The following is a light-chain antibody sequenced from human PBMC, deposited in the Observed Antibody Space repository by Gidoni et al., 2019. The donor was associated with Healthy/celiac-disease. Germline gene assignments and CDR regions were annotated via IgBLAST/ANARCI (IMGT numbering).Light chain of an antibody. CDR2: DAS. V-gene: IGKV3-11*01. CDR3: QQRSNWPPGVT. Sequence: EIVLTQSPATLSLYPGERAPLSCRASQSVSSYLAWYQQKPGQAPRLLIYDASNRATGIPARFSGSGSGTDFTLTISSLEPEDFAVYYCQQRSNWPPGVTFGPGTKVDIK. J-gene: IGKJ3*01. CDR1: QSVSSY.